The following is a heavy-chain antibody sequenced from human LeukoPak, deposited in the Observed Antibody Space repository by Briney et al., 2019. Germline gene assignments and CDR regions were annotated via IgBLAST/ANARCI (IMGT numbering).Heavy chain of an antibody. Sequence: SETLSLTCTVSGGSISSYYWSWIRQPPGKGLEWIGYIYYIGSINYYPSLKSRVTISVDTSKTQFSLKLSSVTPADTAVYSCARESSWYYFDYWGQGALVTVSS. CDR2: IYYIGSI. D-gene: IGHD6-13*01. J-gene: IGHJ4*02. V-gene: IGHV4-59*01. CDR1: GGSISSYY. CDR3: ARESSWYYFDY.